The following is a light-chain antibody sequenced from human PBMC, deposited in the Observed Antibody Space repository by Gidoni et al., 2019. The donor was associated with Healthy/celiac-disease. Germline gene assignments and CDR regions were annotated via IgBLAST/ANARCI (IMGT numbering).Light chain of an antibody. J-gene: IGKJ4*01. CDR3: QRSYSTPLT. CDR2: AAS. CDR1: QSISSY. Sequence: DIQMPQSPSSLSASVGARVTITCRASQSISSYLTWYQQKPGKAHKLLIYAASSLQSGVPSRFSGSGSGTDFTLTSSSLQPEDVATYYWQRSYSTPLTFXGXTKVEIK. V-gene: IGKV1-39*01.